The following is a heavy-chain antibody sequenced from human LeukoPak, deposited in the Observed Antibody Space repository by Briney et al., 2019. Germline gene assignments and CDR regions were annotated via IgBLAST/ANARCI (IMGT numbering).Heavy chain of an antibody. V-gene: IGHV4-59*01. CDR2: IHNSRGT. D-gene: IGHD3-22*01. CDR3: ATGIGWLLLY. CDR1: GDSISNYY. J-gene: IGHJ4*02. Sequence: PSETLSLTCTVSGDSISNYYCNWIRQSPGKGLEWLGYIHNSRGTKYNPSLNSRVSISVDTSRNQFSLKLSSVTAADTAVYYCATGIGWLLLYWGQGTLVTVSS.